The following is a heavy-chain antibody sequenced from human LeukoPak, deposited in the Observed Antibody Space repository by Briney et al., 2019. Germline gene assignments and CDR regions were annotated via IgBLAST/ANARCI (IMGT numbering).Heavy chain of an antibody. CDR1: GGTFSSYA. V-gene: IGHV1-69*04. CDR3: ARGSVPAADYFDY. D-gene: IGHD2-2*01. J-gene: IGHJ4*02. Sequence: ASVKVSCKASGGTFSSYAISWVRQAPGQGLEWMGRIIPILGIANYAQKFQGRVTITADKSTSTAYMELSSLRSEDTAVYYRARGSVPAADYFDYWGQGTLVTVSS. CDR2: IIPILGIA.